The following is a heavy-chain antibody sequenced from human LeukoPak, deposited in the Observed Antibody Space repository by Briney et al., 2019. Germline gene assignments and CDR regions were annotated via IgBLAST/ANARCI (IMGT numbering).Heavy chain of an antibody. J-gene: IGHJ4*02. D-gene: IGHD2-2*01. Sequence: ASVKVSCKASGYTFTSYGISWVRQAPGQGLEWMGGIIPIFGTANYAQKFQGRVTITADESTSTAYMELSSLRSEDTAVYYCARDRYCSSTSCYYDFDYWGQGTLVTVSS. V-gene: IGHV1-69*13. CDR2: IIPIFGTA. CDR3: ARDRYCSSTSCYYDFDY. CDR1: GYTFTSYG.